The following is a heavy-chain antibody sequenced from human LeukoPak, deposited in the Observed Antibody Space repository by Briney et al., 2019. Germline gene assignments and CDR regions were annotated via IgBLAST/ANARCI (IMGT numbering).Heavy chain of an antibody. V-gene: IGHV4-59*01. J-gene: IGHJ4*02. CDR3: SGGPGGGYGQTPY. Sequence: PSETLSLTCTVFGGSISSYYWSWIRQPPGKGLEWIGYIYYSGSTNYNPSLKSRVTISVDTSKNQFSLKLSSVTAADTAVYYCSGGPGGGYGQTPYWGQGTLVTVSS. D-gene: IGHD3-16*01. CDR1: GGSISSYY. CDR2: IYYSGST.